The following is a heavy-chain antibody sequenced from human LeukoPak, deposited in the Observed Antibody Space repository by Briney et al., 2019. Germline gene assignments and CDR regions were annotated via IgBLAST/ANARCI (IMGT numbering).Heavy chain of an antibody. D-gene: IGHD2-2*01. CDR2: ISYDGSNK. CDR1: GFTFSSYA. V-gene: IGHV3-30*04. J-gene: IGHJ6*02. Sequence: GRSLRLSCAASGFTFSSYAMHWVRQAPGKGLEWVAVISYDGSNKYYADSVKGRFTISRDNSKNTLYLQMNSLRAEDTAVYYCARGSLCSSTSCYYYYGMDVWGQGTTVTVSS. CDR3: ARGSLCSSTSCYYYYGMDV.